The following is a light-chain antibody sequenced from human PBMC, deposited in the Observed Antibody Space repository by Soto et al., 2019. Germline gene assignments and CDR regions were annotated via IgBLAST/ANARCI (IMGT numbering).Light chain of an antibody. J-gene: IGLJ1*01. V-gene: IGLV2-8*01. CDR3: SSYAGINNLGV. CDR1: SSDVGGYKY. CDR2: EVN. Sequence: QSALTQPPSAPGSPGQSVTISCTGTSSDVGGYKYVSWYQQHPDKAPKLMIFEVNKRPSGVPDRFSGSKSGNTASLTVSGLQAEDEADYYCSSYAGINNLGVFGTGTKLTVL.